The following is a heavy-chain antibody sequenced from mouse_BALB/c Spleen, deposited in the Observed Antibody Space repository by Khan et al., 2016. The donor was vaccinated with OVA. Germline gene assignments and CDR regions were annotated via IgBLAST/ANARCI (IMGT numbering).Heavy chain of an antibody. V-gene: IGHV5-9-3*01. CDR2: ISSGGSYT. Sequence: EVELVESGGGLVKPGGSLKLSCAASGFTFSNYAMSWVRQTPEKRLEWVATISSGGSYTFYPDSVKGRFTISRDNAKNTLYLQMSSLRSEDTAMYYCSRQSLNYGYDAYYYAMDYWGQGTSVTVSS. CDR3: SRQSLNYGYDAYYYAMDY. D-gene: IGHD2-2*01. CDR1: GFTFSNYA. J-gene: IGHJ4*01.